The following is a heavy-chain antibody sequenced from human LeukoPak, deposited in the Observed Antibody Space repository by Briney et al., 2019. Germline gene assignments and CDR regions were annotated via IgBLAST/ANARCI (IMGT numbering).Heavy chain of an antibody. V-gene: IGHV3-7*01. J-gene: IGHJ6*04. CDR2: IKQDGSEK. D-gene: IGHD3-22*01. CDR1: GFTFSSDW. Sequence: PGGSLRLSCAASGFTFSSDWMSWGRQAPGKGLEWVANIKQDGSEKYYVDSVKGRFTISRDNAKNTLYLQMGSLRAEDMAVYYCARGVVINLMDVWGKGPTVTVSS. CDR3: ARGVVINLMDV.